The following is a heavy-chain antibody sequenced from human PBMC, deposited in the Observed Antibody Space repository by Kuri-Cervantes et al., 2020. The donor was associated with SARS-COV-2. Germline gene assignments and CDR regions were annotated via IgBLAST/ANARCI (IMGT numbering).Heavy chain of an antibody. V-gene: IGHV4-34*01. J-gene: IGHJ6*02. Sequence: SETLSLTCAVYGGSFSGYYWSWIRQPPGKGLKWIGEINHSGSTNYNPSLKSRVTISVDTSKNQFSLKLSSVTAADTAVYYCARVWGWSGYYFHYGMDVWGQGTTVTVSS. CDR2: INHSGST. CDR1: GGSFSGYY. D-gene: IGHD3-3*01. CDR3: ARVWGWSGYYFHYGMDV.